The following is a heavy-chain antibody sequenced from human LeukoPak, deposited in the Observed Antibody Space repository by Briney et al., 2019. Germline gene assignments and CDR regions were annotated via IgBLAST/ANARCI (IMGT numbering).Heavy chain of an antibody. CDR3: ARDLRDRGFDY. Sequence: ESGGSLRLSCAASGFTFSSYAMSWVRQAPGKGLEWVSVISGSGGNTYFADSVKGRFTISRDNSKNTLYLQMNSLRAEDTAVYYCARDLRDRGFDYWGQGTLVTVSS. V-gene: IGHV3-23*01. CDR1: GFTFSSYA. CDR2: ISGSGGNT. J-gene: IGHJ4*02. D-gene: IGHD4-17*01.